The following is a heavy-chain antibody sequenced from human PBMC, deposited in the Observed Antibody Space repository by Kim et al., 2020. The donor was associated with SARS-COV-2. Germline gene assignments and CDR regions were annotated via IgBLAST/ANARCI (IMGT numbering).Heavy chain of an antibody. D-gene: IGHD6-13*01. CDR2: INHSGST. J-gene: IGHJ4*02. CDR3: ARVHPQPRVDSSSWYGVVDY. Sequence: SETLSLTCAVYGGSFSGYYWSWIRQPPGKGLEWIGEINHSGSTNYNPSLKSRVTISVDTSKNQFSLKLSSVTAADTAVYYCARVHPQPRVDSSSWYGVVDYWGQGTLVTVSS. CDR1: GGSFSGYY. V-gene: IGHV4-34*01.